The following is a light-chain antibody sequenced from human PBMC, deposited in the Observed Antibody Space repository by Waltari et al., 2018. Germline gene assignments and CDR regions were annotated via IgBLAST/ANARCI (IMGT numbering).Light chain of an antibody. J-gene: IGLJ2*01. CDR3: SSYASNRDVL. Sequence: QSALTQPASVSGSPGQSLTIPCTGSSSDIGGYTYVSWYQQPPGKAPKLIIYDASNRPSGVSGRFSGSKSGNTASLSISGLQVEDEADYYCSSYASNRDVLFGGGTKLTVL. V-gene: IGLV2-14*03. CDR2: DAS. CDR1: SSDIGGYTY.